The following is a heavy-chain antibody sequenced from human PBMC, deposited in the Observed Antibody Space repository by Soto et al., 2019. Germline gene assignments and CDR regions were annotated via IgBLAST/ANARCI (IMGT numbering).Heavy chain of an antibody. CDR1: GYTFTSYY. CDR3: ARRLRRGSTYYYDSSGYFPGYGMDV. V-gene: IGHV1-46*01. D-gene: IGHD3-22*01. Sequence: ASVKVSCKASGYTFTSYYMHWVRQAPGQGLEWMGIINPSGGSTSYAQKFQGRVTMTRETPTGTVDIELSSLRSEDTVVYYCARRLRRGSTYYYDSSGYFPGYGMDVWGQGTTVTVSS. CDR2: INPSGGST. J-gene: IGHJ6*02.